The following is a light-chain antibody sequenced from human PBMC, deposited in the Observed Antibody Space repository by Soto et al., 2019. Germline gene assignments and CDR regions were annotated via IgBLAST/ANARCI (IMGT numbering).Light chain of an antibody. J-gene: IGKJ4*01. CDR2: AAS. Sequence: DIQMTQSPSSLSASIGDRVTITCRASQSVSSHLNWYQQKPGKAPKLLICAASSLQSGVPSRFSGSGSGTDCTLTISSLQPEDFATYSCQHSHSTPLTFGGGTKVEIK. CDR1: QSVSSH. V-gene: IGKV1-39*01. CDR3: QHSHSTPLT.